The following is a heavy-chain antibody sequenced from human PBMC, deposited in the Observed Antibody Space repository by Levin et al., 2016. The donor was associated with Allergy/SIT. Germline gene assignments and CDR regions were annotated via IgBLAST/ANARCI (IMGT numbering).Heavy chain of an antibody. Sequence: SETLSLTCAVYGGSFSGYYWSWIRQPPGKGLEWIGEINHSGSTNYNPSLKSRVTISVDTSKNQFSLKLSSVTAADTAVYYCARSSPIGVATMGHVPNDYWGQGTLVTVSS. V-gene: IGHV4-34*01. CDR2: INHSGST. CDR3: ARSSPIGVATMGHVPNDY. CDR1: GGSFSGYY. J-gene: IGHJ4*02. D-gene: IGHD5-12*01.